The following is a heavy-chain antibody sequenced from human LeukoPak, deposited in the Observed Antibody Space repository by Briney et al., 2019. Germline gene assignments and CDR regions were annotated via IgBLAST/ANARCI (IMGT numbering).Heavy chain of an antibody. Sequence: SETLSLTCTVSGVSISSSNSYWGWIRQPPGKGLEWIGSIYYSGTTYYNASLKGQVSISIATSKNQFSLRLTSVTAADTAVYYCARQTGSGLFILPGGQGTLVTVSS. CDR3: ARQTGSGLFILP. J-gene: IGHJ4*02. CDR1: GVSISSSNSY. D-gene: IGHD3/OR15-3a*01. V-gene: IGHV4-39*01. CDR2: IYYSGTT.